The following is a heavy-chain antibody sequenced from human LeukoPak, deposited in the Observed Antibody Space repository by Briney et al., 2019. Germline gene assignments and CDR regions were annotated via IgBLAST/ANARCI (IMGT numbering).Heavy chain of an antibody. V-gene: IGHV4-4*07. CDR3: AREDIVGVHYDAFDI. D-gene: IGHD1-26*01. CDR2: IYTSGST. J-gene: IGHJ3*02. Sequence: SETLSLTCTVSGGSISSYYWSWIRQPAGKGLEWIGRIYTSGSTNYNPSLKSRVTMSVDTSKNQFSLKLSSVTAADTAVYYCAREDIVGVHYDAFDIWGQGTMVTVSS. CDR1: GGSISSYY.